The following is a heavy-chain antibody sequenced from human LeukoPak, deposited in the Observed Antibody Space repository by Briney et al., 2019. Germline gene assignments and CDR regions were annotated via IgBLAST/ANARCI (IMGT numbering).Heavy chain of an antibody. V-gene: IGHV4-34*01. CDR3: AVYYYDSSGYYYFDY. J-gene: IGHJ4*02. CDR2: INHSGST. CDR1: GGSFSGYY. D-gene: IGHD3-22*01. Sequence: SETLSLTCAVYGGSFSGYYWSWIRQPPGKGLEWIGEINHSGSTNYNPSLKSRVTISVDASKNQFSLKLSSVTAADTAVYYCAVYYYDSSGYYYFDYWGQGTLVTVSS.